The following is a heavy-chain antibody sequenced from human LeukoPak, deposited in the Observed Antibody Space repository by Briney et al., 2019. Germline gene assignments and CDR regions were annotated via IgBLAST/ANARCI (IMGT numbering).Heavy chain of an antibody. V-gene: IGHV4-39*07. CDR2: IYYRGST. D-gene: IGHD6-19*01. CDR1: GGSISSTIYY. Sequence: PSETLSLTRTVSGGSISSTIYYWGWIRQPPGKGLEWIGSIYYRGSTYYNPSLKSRVAISVDTSKNQFSLKLSSVTAADTAVYYCARDSRSGWGNWFDPWGQGTLVTVSS. CDR3: ARDSRSGWGNWFDP. J-gene: IGHJ5*02.